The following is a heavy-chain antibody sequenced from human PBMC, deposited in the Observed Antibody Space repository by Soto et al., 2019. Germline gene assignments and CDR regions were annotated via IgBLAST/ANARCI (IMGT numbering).Heavy chain of an antibody. Sequence: QLQLQESGPGLVKPSETLSLTCTVSGGSISSSSYYWGWIRQPPGKGLEWIGSIYYSGSTYYNPSLKSRVTISVDTSKNQSSLKLSSVTAADTAVYYCASLYGDYVVSWFDPWGQGTLVTVSS. CDR3: ASLYGDYVVSWFDP. D-gene: IGHD4-17*01. J-gene: IGHJ5*02. CDR2: IYYSGST. V-gene: IGHV4-39*01. CDR1: GGSISSSSYY.